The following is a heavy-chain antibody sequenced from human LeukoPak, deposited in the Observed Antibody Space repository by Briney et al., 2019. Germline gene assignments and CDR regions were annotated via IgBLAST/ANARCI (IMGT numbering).Heavy chain of an antibody. CDR1: GGSISSYY. CDR2: IYYSGST. CDR3: ARDRRQLGKNWFDP. Sequence: PSETLSLTCTVSGGSISSYYWSWTRQPPGKGLEWIGYIYYSGSTNYNPSLKSRVTISVDTSKNQFSLKLSSVTAADTAVYYCARDRRQLGKNWFDPWGQGTLVTVSS. V-gene: IGHV4-59*01. J-gene: IGHJ5*02. D-gene: IGHD6-6*01.